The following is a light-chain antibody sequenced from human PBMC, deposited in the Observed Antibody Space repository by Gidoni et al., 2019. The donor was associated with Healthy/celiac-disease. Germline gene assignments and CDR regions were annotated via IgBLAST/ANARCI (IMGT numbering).Light chain of an antibody. V-gene: IGLV3-21*03. CDR1: NIGSKS. CDR3: QVWDSSSDHVV. CDR2: DDS. J-gene: IGLJ2*01. Sequence: SYVLTQPPSVSVAPGKTARITFGGNNIGSKSVHWYQQKPGQAPVLVVYDDSGLPSWIPERFSGSNSGNTPTLTISRVEAGDEADYYCQVWDSSSDHVVFGGGTKLTVL.